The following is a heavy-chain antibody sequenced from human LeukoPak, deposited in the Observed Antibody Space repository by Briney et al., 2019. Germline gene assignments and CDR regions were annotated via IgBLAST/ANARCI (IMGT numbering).Heavy chain of an antibody. CDR1: GFTFSTYW. J-gene: IGHJ2*01. V-gene: IGHV3-7*03. D-gene: IGHD3-3*01. CDR2: IKQDGSEK. CDR3: ARAEWSNWYFDL. Sequence: PGGSLRLSCAASGFTFSTYWMNWVRQALGKGLEWVANIKQDGSEKYYVDSVKGRFTLSRDGAKNSLYLQMNSLRAEDTAVYYCARAEWSNWYFDLWGRGTLVTVSS.